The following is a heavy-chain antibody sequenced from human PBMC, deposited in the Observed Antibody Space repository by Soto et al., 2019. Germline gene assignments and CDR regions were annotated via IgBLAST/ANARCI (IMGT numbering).Heavy chain of an antibody. CDR1: GFTFSSYT. Sequence: GGSLRLSCAASGFTFSSYTINWVRLGPGKGLVWVSSISTRSSLIYYADSVKGRFTISRDNAKNSAYLQMNSLRAEDTAVYYCATLARGGPVTLPLDAWGQGTLVTVSS. V-gene: IGHV3-21*01. CDR2: ISTRSSLI. D-gene: IGHD3-10*01. CDR3: ATLARGGPVTLPLDA. J-gene: IGHJ5*02.